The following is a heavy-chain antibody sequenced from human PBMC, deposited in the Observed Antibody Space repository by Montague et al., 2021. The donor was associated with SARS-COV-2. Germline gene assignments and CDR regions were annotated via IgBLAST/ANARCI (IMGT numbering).Heavy chain of an antibody. CDR3: ARGNGCSGGSCYSEWDPYHYYGMDV. V-gene: IGHV4-34*01. D-gene: IGHD2-15*01. CDR2: INHSGST. Sequence: SETLSLTCAVYGGSFSGYYWSWTRQPPGKGLEWIGEINHSGSTNYNPSLKSRVTISVDTSENQFSLKLSSVTAADTAVYYCARGNGCSGGSCYSEWDPYHYYGMDVWGQGTTVTVSS. CDR1: GGSFSGYY. J-gene: IGHJ6*02.